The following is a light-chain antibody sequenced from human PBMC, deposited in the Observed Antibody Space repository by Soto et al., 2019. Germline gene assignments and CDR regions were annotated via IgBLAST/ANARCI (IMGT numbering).Light chain of an antibody. V-gene: IGKV3-20*01. Sequence: EIVLTQSPGTLSLSPGERATLSCRASQSVSNNYLAWYQQKPGQAPRLLIYETSNRATGIPDRFSGSGSGTDFTLTISRLEPEDFAVYYCQQYGISPYTFGQGTKVDIK. CDR3: QQYGISPYT. CDR1: QSVSNNY. CDR2: ETS. J-gene: IGKJ2*01.